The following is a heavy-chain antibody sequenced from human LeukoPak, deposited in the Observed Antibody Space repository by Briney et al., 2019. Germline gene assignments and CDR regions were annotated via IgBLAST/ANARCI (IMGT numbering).Heavy chain of an antibody. CDR2: ISYEGSNK. D-gene: IGHD6-19*01. Sequence: GRSLRLSCAASGFTFSSYGMHWVRQAPGKGLEWVAVISYEGSNKYYADSVKGRFTISRDNSKNTLYLQMNSLRAEDTAVYYCAKDSPLYSSGWYNYYYGMDVWGQGTTVTVSS. J-gene: IGHJ6*02. CDR1: GFTFSSYG. CDR3: AKDSPLYSSGWYNYYYGMDV. V-gene: IGHV3-30*18.